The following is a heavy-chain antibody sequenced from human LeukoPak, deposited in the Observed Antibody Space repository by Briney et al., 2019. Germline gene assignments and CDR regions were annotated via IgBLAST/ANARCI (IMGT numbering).Heavy chain of an antibody. CDR1: GYTFTVSY. CDR2: INPNNGGT. Sequence: ASVRVSCTASGYTFTVSYMHWVRQAPGQGLGWMGWINPNNGGTKSAQKFQGRVTMTRDTSISTAYMAMTRLRSDDAAVYYCATALNVTLIKCFDLWGRGTLVTVSS. V-gene: IGHV1-2*02. CDR3: ATALNVTLIKCFDL. D-gene: IGHD2-21*02. J-gene: IGHJ2*01.